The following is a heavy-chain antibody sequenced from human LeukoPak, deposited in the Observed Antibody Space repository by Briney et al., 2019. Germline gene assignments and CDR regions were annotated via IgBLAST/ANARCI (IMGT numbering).Heavy chain of an antibody. CDR2: IKQGGSEK. V-gene: IGHV3-7*01. Sequence: GGSLRLSCAASGFTFSSYWMSWVRQAPGKGLEWVANIKQGGSEKYYVDSVKGRFTISRDNAKDSLYLQMNSLRAEDTAVYYCARDRLYSSSWNNWFDPWGQGTLVTVSS. J-gene: IGHJ5*02. CDR3: ARDRLYSSSWNNWFDP. D-gene: IGHD6-13*01. CDR1: GFTFSSYW.